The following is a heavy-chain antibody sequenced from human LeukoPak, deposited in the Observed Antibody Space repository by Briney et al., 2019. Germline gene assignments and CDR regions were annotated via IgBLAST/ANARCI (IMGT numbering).Heavy chain of an antibody. D-gene: IGHD6-13*01. J-gene: IGHJ4*02. CDR2: INPNSGGT. CDR1: GYTFTSYY. Sequence: GASVKVSCKASGYTFTSYYMHWVRQAPGQGLEWMGWINPNSGGTNYAQKFQGRVTMTRDTSISTAYMELSRLRSDDTAVYYCARDEPIAAGGGGDYWGQETLVTVSS. V-gene: IGHV1-2*02. CDR3: ARDEPIAAGGGGDY.